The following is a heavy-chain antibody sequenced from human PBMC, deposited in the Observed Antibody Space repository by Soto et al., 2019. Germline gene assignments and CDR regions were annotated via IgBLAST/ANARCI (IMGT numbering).Heavy chain of an antibody. D-gene: IGHD3-22*01. Sequence: QVQLVESGGGVVQPARSLRLSCAASGFTFRSYAMHWVRQAPGKGLEWVAVVSHDGKTEYHAASVKGRFTISRDTSANILSLQMNSLRDEDTAVYYCGREPYISGHYSGGCDVWGQGTMVTVSS. CDR1: GFTFRSYA. V-gene: IGHV3-30*04. J-gene: IGHJ3*01. CDR2: VSHDGKTE. CDR3: GREPYISGHYSGGCDV.